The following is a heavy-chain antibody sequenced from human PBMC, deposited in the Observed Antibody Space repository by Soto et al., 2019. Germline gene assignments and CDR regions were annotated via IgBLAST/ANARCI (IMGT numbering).Heavy chain of an antibody. CDR2: VSATAGTT. V-gene: IGHV3-23*01. Sequence: GGLLRLHCAASGFTFSNYAMSWVRQAPGKGLEWVSLVSATAGTTYYTDSVKGRFTISRDNSRNTVYLQMNSLRADDTAVYYCAKDRLAGGFDYWGQGTLVTVSS. J-gene: IGHJ4*02. D-gene: IGHD3-16*01. CDR1: GFTFSNYA. CDR3: AKDRLAGGFDY.